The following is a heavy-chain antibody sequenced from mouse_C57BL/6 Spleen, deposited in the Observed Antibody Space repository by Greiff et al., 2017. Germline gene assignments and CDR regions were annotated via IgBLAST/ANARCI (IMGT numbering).Heavy chain of an antibody. CDR1: GYAFSSYW. CDR2: IYPGDGDT. J-gene: IGHJ2*01. CDR3: ARVENYDLDY. D-gene: IGHD2-4*01. V-gene: IGHV1-80*01. Sequence: LQESGAELVKPGASVKISCKASGYAFSSYWMNWVKQRPGKGLEWIGQIYPGDGDTNYNGKFKGKATLTADKSSSTAYMQLSSLTSEDSAVYFCARVENYDLDYWGQGTTLTVSS.